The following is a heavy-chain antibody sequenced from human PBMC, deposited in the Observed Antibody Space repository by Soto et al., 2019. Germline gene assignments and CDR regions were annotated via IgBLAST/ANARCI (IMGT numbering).Heavy chain of an antibody. CDR1: GYTFTSYG. CDR2: ISAYNGNT. D-gene: IGHD4-17*01. V-gene: IGHV1-18*01. Sequence: ASVKVSCKASGYTFTSYGISWVRQAPGQGLEWMGWISAYNGNTNYAQKLQGRVTMTTDTSTSTAYMELRSLRSDDTAVYYCARMKYGDYRDYYYGMDVWGPGTTVTVYS. J-gene: IGHJ6*02. CDR3: ARMKYGDYRDYYYGMDV.